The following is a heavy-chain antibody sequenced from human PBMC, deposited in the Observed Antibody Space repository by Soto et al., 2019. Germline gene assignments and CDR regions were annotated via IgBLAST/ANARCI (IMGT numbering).Heavy chain of an antibody. CDR2: IYYSGST. CDR3: ARHSYSSRSVQH. D-gene: IGHD6-13*01. CDR1: GGSISSSSYY. Sequence: QLQLQESGPGLVKPSETLSLTCTVSGGSISSSSYYWGWIRQPPGKGLEWIGSIYYSGSTYYNPSLKCRVTISVDTSKNQFSLKLSSVTASDTAVYYCARHSYSSRSVQHWGQGTLVTVSS. V-gene: IGHV4-39*01. J-gene: IGHJ1*01.